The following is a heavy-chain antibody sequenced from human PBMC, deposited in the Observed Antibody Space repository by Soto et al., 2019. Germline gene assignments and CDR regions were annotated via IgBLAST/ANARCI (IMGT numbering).Heavy chain of an antibody. CDR1: GFMFSSCG. J-gene: IGHJ6*02. CDR3: ARSYSSGWSYIMVV. Sequence: GGSLRFSCVASGFMFSSCGLHWVRQAPGKGPEWVAVISYDGSNEYYADSVKGRFTLSRDNSKNTLYLQLNRLRSEDTAVYYCARSYSSGWSYIMVVWDQGTTVTVS. V-gene: IGHV3-30*03. D-gene: IGHD6-19*01. CDR2: ISYDGSNE.